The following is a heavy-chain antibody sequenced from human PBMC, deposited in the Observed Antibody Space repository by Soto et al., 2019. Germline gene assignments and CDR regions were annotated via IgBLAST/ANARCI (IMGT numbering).Heavy chain of an antibody. V-gene: IGHV3-23*01. CDR2: ISGSDQNT. J-gene: IGHJ3*01. D-gene: IGHD1-26*01. CDR1: GFTFSSYA. CDR3: AKGTTGYYLGVFDV. Sequence: GGSLRLSCAASGFTFSSYAMSWFRQAPGKGLEWVSSISGSDQNTYYADSVKGRFTISRDSAKNTLWLQMNSLRVEDTDIYYCAKGTTGYYLGVFDVWGQGTMVTVSS.